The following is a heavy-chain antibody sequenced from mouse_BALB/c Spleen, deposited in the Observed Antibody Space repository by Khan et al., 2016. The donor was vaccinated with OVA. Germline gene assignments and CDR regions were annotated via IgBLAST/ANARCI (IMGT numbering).Heavy chain of an antibody. CDR1: GFSLSSNG. CDR2: IWGDGST. Sequence: QVQLKESGPGLVAPSQSLSITCTVSGFSLSSNGVSWVRQPPGKGLEWLGVIWGDGSTNYHSTLKSRLIISKDNSKSQVFLKLNSLQTDDTATYYCTKFTPDYYSMDYWGQGTSVTVSS. CDR3: TKFTPDYYSMDY. J-gene: IGHJ4*01. V-gene: IGHV2-3*01. D-gene: IGHD1-1*01.